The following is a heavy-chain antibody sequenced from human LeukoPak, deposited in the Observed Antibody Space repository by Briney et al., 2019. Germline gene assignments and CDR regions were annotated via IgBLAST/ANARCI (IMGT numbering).Heavy chain of an antibody. CDR2: ISSSSSNI. CDR3: ASPRGGGNNAGVYFDY. D-gene: IGHD2-15*01. V-gene: IGHV3-21*01. J-gene: IGHJ4*02. Sequence: PGGSLRLSCAASGFTFSSYSMNWVRQAPGKGLEWVSSISSSSSNIYYADSVKGRFTISRDNAKNSLYLQMNSLRAEDTAVYYCASPRGGGNNAGVYFDYWGQGTLVTVSS. CDR1: GFTFSSYS.